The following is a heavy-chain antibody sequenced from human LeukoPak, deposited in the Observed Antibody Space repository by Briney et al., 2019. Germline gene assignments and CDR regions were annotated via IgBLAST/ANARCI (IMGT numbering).Heavy chain of an antibody. CDR2: IYTSGST. Sequence: PSETLSLTCTVSGGSISSYYWSWIRQPPGKGLEWIGYIYTSGSTNYNPSLKSRVTISVDTSKNQFSLKLSSVTAADTAVYYCASNLVGGYYYYYMDVWGKGTTVTVSS. D-gene: IGHD1-14*01. V-gene: IGHV4-4*09. CDR3: ASNLVGGYYYYYMDV. J-gene: IGHJ6*03. CDR1: GGSISSYY.